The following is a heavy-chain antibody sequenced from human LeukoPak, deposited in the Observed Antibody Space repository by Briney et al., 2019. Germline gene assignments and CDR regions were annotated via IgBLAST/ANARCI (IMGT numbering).Heavy chain of an antibody. V-gene: IGHV4-4*02. J-gene: IGHJ4*02. CDR3: ARASPPRITIFGVVITTGYFDY. CDR2: IYHSGST. D-gene: IGHD3-3*01. Sequence: SGTLSLTCAVSGGSISSSNWWSWVRQPPGKGLEWIGEIYHSGSTNYNPSLKSRVTISVDKSKNQFSLKLSSVTAADTAVYYCARASPPRITIFGVVITTGYFDYWGQGTLVTVSS. CDR1: GGSISSSNW.